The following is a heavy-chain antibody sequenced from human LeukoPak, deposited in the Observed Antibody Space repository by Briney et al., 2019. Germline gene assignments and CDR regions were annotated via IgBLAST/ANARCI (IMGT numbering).Heavy chain of an antibody. CDR3: ARDRGRYYYGSGSYYPDY. CDR1: GFTFSDYY. Sequence: GGSLRLSCAASGFTFSDYYMSWIRQAPGKGLEWVSYISTSGSTIYYADSLKGRFTISRDNAKNSLYLQMNSLRAEDTAVYYCARDRGRYYYGSGSYYPDYWGQGTLVAVSS. J-gene: IGHJ4*02. D-gene: IGHD3-10*01. CDR2: ISTSGSTI. V-gene: IGHV3-11*01.